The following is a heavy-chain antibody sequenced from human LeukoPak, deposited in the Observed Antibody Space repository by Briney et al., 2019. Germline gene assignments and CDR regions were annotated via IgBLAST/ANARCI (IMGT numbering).Heavy chain of an antibody. CDR2: ISSSGSTI. V-gene: IGHV3-48*03. J-gene: IGHJ4*02. D-gene: IGHD1-26*01. CDR3: ARDPYSGSRHFDY. Sequence: GGSLRLSCAASGFTFSSYEMNWVRQAPGKWLEWVSYISSSGSTIYYADSVKGRFTISRDNAKNSLYLQMNSLRAEDTAVYYCARDPYSGSRHFDYWGQGTLVTVSS. CDR1: GFTFSSYE.